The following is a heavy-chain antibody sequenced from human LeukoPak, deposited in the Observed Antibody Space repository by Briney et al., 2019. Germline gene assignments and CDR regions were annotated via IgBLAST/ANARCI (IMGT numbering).Heavy chain of an antibody. CDR3: AKAMGYDSSGYYDY. CDR1: GFTFDDHA. V-gene: IGHV3-9*01. J-gene: IGHJ4*02. D-gene: IGHD3-22*01. CDR2: ISWNSGSI. Sequence: GGSLRLSCAASGFTFDDHAMHWVRQAPGKGLEWVSGISWNSGSIIYADSVRGRFTISRDNAKNSLYLQMNSLRAEDTALYYCAKAMGYDSSGYYDYWGQGTLVTVSS.